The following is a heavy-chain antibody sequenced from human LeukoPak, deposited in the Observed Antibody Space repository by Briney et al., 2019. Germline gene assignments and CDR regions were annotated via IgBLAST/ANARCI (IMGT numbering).Heavy chain of an antibody. Sequence: GESLKVSCKGSGYSFTSYWIGWVRQMPGKGLEWMGIIYPGDSDTRYRPSFQGQVTISADKSISTAYLQWSSLKASDTAMYYCATSNLTYDFWSDYYFDYWGQGTLVTVSS. D-gene: IGHD3-3*01. CDR2: IYPGDSDT. CDR1: GYSFTSYW. CDR3: ATSNLTYDFWSDYYFDY. J-gene: IGHJ4*02. V-gene: IGHV5-51*01.